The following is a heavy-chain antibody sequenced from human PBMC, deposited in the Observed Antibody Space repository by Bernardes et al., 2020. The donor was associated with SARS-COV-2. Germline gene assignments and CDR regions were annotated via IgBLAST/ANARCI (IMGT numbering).Heavy chain of an antibody. J-gene: IGHJ6*02. CDR3: TRQVDPYWYKGFDV. V-gene: IGHV4-61*02. CDR2: IHISGST. CDR1: SGSISVGSYY. Sequence: SETLSLTRTVSSGSISVGSYYWTWIRQPAGKRLEWIGRIHISGSTNYNPSHKGRVSLSVDTSRNQFSLDLNFVTAADTAVYYCTRQVDPYWYKGFDVWGPGTTVTIS. D-gene: IGHD1-1*01.